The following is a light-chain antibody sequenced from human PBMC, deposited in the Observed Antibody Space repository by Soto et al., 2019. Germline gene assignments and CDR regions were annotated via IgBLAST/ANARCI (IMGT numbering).Light chain of an antibody. CDR2: DAS. Sequence: DIQMTQSPSTLSASLGDRVTISCRASQSISSWLAWYQQKPGKAPKLLIYDASSLESGVPSRFSGSGSGTEFTLTISSLQPDDFAVYYCQQYNNWPTFGQGTKVDI. J-gene: IGKJ1*01. V-gene: IGKV1-5*01. CDR3: QQYNNWPT. CDR1: QSISSW.